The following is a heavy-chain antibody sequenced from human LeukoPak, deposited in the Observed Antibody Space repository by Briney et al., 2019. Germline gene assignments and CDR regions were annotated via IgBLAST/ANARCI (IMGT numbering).Heavy chain of an antibody. CDR2: IGTFNGDT. CDR1: GYNFISYG. CDR3: ARHHYGSSGYYFVGAFDI. Sequence: ASVKVSCKASGYNFISYGISWVRQAPGQGLEWMGWIGTFNGDTDYAQKFQGRVTMTTDTSTTTVYMELRSLRSDDTAVYFCARHHYGSSGYYFVGAFDIWGQGTKVTVSS. D-gene: IGHD3-22*01. J-gene: IGHJ3*02. V-gene: IGHV1-18*01.